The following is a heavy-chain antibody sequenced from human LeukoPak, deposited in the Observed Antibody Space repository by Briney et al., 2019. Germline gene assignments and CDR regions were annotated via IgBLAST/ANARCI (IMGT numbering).Heavy chain of an antibody. V-gene: IGHV3-23*01. CDR1: GFTFSSYA. D-gene: IGHD3-22*01. CDR3: ATPIVVVITGTDY. CDR2: ISGSGGST. Sequence: PGGSLRLSCAASGFTFSSYAMSWVRQAPGKGLECDSAISGSGGSTYYADSVKGRFSISRDNSQNTLYLQLNSLRGEDTAVYYRATPIVVVITGTDYWGQGTLVTVSS. J-gene: IGHJ4*02.